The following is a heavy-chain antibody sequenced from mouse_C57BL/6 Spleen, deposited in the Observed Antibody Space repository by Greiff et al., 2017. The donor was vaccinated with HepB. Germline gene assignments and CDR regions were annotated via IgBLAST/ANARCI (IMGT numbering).Heavy chain of an antibody. CDR2: FHPYNDDT. Sequence: VQLQQSGAELVKPGASVKMSCKASGYTFNTYPIEWMKQNHGKSLEWIGNFHPYNDDTKYNEKFKGKATLTVEKSYSTVYFELSRLTSDDSAVYYCSRVYYDYDGGYYAMDYWGQGTSVTVSS. CDR3: SRVYYDYDGGYYAMDY. J-gene: IGHJ4*01. D-gene: IGHD2-4*01. V-gene: IGHV1-47*01. CDR1: GYTFNTYP.